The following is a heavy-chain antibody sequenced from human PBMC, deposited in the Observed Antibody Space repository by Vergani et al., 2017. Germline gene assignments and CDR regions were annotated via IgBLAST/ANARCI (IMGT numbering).Heavy chain of an antibody. CDR1: GGTFSSYA. D-gene: IGHD3-10*01. CDR2: INTGNGNT. CDR3: ARDPLGVFYYGSGSYLDY. Sequence: QVQLVQSGAEVKKPGSSVKVSCKASGGTFSSYAISWVRQAPGQRLEWMGWINTGNGNTKYSQKFQGRVTITRDTSASTDYMELSSLRSEDTAVYYCARDPLGVFYYGSGSYLDYWGQGTLVTVSS. J-gene: IGHJ4*02. V-gene: IGHV1-3*04.